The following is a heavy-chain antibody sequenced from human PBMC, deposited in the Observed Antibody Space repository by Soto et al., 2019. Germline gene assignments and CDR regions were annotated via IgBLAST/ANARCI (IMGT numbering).Heavy chain of an antibody. J-gene: IGHJ6*02. CDR3: ARLWNYLPDNYYYGMDV. CDR1: GYSFTSYW. CDR2: IDPSDSYT. V-gene: IGHV5-10-1*01. D-gene: IGHD1-7*01. Sequence: GESLKISCKGSGYSFTSYWIGWVRQMPGKGLEWMGRIDPSDSYTNYSPSFQGHATISADKSISTAYLQWSSLKASDTAMYYCARLWNYLPDNYYYGMDVWGQGTTVTVSS.